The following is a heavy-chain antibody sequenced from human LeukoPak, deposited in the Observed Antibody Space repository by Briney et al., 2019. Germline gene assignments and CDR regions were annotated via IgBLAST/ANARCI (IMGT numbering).Heavy chain of an antibody. V-gene: IGHV1-2*02. J-gene: IGHJ4*02. Sequence: GASVKVSCKASGYTFTDYYMHWLRQAPGQGLAGMGWINPNSGGTNYAQKFQGRVTMTRDTSISTAYIELSRLRSDDTAVYYWARAEAEDGSYGYWGQGTLVTVS. CDR3: ARAEAEDGSYGY. CDR2: INPNSGGT. CDR1: GYTFTDYY. D-gene: IGHD5-24*01.